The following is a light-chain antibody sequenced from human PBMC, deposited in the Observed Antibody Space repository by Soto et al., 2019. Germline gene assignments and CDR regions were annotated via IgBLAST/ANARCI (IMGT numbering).Light chain of an antibody. CDR1: GGDVGHYDL. CDR2: EVN. Sequence: QSALTQPASVSGSPGQSITISCAGSGGDVGHYDLLSWYQQIPGKAPKLIIFEVNRRPSGVSDRFSGFKSGNTASLTISGLQAEEEADSFCCSYAGNGAWVFGGGTKLTVL. J-gene: IGLJ3*02. V-gene: IGLV2-23*02. CDR3: CSYAGNGAWV.